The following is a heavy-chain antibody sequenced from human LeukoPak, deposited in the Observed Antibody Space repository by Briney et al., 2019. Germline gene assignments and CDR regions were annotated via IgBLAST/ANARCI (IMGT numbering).Heavy chain of an antibody. J-gene: IGHJ5*02. V-gene: IGHV1-18*01. CDR2: ISAYNGNT. CDR3: ARVPLRYRLLWFGEPDNCFDP. Sequence: GGSVKDSCKASGYTFTSYVISWVRPAPGQGLEWMGWISAYNGNTNYAPKLQGRVTMTTDTSTSTAYMELRSLRSDDTAVYYCARVPLRYRLLWFGEPDNCFDPWGQGTLVTVSS. CDR1: GYTFTSYV. D-gene: IGHD3-10*01.